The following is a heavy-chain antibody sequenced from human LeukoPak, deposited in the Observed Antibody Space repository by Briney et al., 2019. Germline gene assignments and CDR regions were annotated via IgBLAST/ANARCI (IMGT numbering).Heavy chain of an antibody. D-gene: IGHD3-3*01. Sequence: ASVKVSYKASGYTFTSYYMHWVRQAPGQGLEWMGIINPSGGSTSYSQKFQGRVTMTRDTSTSTVYMELSSLRSEDTAVYYCARDPPYYDFWSGYPDYWGQGTLVTVSS. CDR3: ARDPPYYDFWSGYPDY. V-gene: IGHV1-46*01. CDR1: GYTFTSYY. J-gene: IGHJ4*02. CDR2: INPSGGST.